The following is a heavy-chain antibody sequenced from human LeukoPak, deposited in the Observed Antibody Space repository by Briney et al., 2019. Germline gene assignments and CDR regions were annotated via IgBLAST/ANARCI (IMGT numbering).Heavy chain of an antibody. Sequence: GGSLRLSCAASGFSFDDYAMHWVRQAPGKGLEWVSGISWNSGSIGYADYVKGRFTISRDNAKNSLYLQMNSLRAEDTALYYCAKDRIRDYSDRSGYIDYWGQGTLVTVSS. CDR1: GFSFDDYA. CDR2: ISWNSGSI. CDR3: AKDRIRDYSDRSGYIDY. V-gene: IGHV3-9*01. D-gene: IGHD3-22*01. J-gene: IGHJ4*02.